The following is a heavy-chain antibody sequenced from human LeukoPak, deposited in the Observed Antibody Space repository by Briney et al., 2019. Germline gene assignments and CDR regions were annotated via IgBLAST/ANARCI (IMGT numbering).Heavy chain of an antibody. V-gene: IGHV1-2*02. D-gene: IGHD3-22*01. CDR2: INPNSGGT. Sequence: ASVKVSCKASGYTFTGYYMHWVRQAPGQGLEWMGWINPNSGGTDYAQKFQGRVTMTRDTSISTAYMELSRLRSDDTAVYYCARELLLYYYDSSGYQPFTGFDYWGQGTLVTVSS. CDR1: GYTFTGYY. J-gene: IGHJ4*02. CDR3: ARELLLYYYDSSGYQPFTGFDY.